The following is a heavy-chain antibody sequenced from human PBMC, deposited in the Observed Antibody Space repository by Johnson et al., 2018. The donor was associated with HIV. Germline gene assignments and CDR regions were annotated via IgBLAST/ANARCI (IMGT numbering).Heavy chain of an antibody. D-gene: IGHD5-18*01. CDR1: GFSFSDHY. CDR2: ISSRGSTI. J-gene: IGHJ3*02. CDR3: ARGMWIPEIDAIDI. V-gene: IGHV3-11*04. Sequence: QVQLVESGGGVVQPGRSLRLSCAASGFSFSDHYMSWIRQAPGKGLEWVSYISSRGSTIYYADSVKGRFTVSRDNAKNSLYLQMNSLRAEDTAMYYCARGMWIPEIDAIDIWGQGTMVTVSS.